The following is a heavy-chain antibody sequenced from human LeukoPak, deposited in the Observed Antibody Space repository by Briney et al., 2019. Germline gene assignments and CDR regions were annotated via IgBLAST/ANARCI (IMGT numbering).Heavy chain of an antibody. CDR2: IYHSGST. J-gene: IGHJ5*02. V-gene: IGHV4-30-2*01. CDR1: GGSINNYS. CDR3: ARKRHYCGGDCYSTWFDP. D-gene: IGHD2-21*02. Sequence: SETLSLTCAVSGGSINNYSWSWIRQPPGKGLEWIGYIYHSGSTYYNPSLKSRVTISVDRSKNQFSLKLSSVTAADTAVYYCARKRHYCGGDCYSTWFDPWGQGTLVTVSS.